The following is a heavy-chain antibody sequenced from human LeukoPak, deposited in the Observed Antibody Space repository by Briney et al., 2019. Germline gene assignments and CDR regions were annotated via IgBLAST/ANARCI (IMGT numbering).Heavy chain of an antibody. D-gene: IGHD3-16*02. CDR1: GGSISSSSYY. CDR3: ARYYVWGSYRYLDY. J-gene: IGHJ4*02. Sequence: SETLSLTCTVSGGSISSSSYYWGWIRQPPGKGLEWIGSIYYSGSTYYNPSLKSRVTISVATSKNQFSLKLSSVTAADTAVYYCARYYVWGSYRYLDYWGQGTLVTVSS. V-gene: IGHV4-39*07. CDR2: IYYSGST.